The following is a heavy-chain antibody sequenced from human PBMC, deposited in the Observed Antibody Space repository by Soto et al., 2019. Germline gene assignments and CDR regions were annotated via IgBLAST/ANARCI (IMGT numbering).Heavy chain of an antibody. V-gene: IGHV1-69*06. J-gene: IGHJ6*02. CDR3: ASAPIVVVPGALDYAYDMDV. CDR2: IIPMFGTA. Sequence: QVQLVQSGAEVKKPGSSVKVSCKASGGTFSSYAISWVRQAPGQGLEWMGGIIPMFGTANYAQKFQGRVTITADKSTTTAYMERSSLRSEDTAVYYCASAPIVVVPGALDYAYDMDVWSQGTTVTVSS. CDR1: GGTFSSYA. D-gene: IGHD2-2*01.